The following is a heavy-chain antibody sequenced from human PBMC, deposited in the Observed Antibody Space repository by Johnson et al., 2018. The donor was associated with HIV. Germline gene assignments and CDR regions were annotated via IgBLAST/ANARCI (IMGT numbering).Heavy chain of an antibody. CDR3: AKDVGVVVPAAPGDAFDI. D-gene: IGHD2-2*01. CDR2: ISGSGGST. Sequence: EVQLVESGGGVVRPGGSLRLSCAASGFTFDDYGMSWVRQAPGKGLEWVSGISGSGGSTYYADSVKGRFTISRDTSKNTLYLQMNRLRAEDTAVYYCAKDVGVVVPAAPGDAFDIWGQGTMVTVSS. J-gene: IGHJ3*02. CDR1: GFTFDDYG. V-gene: IGHV3-23*04.